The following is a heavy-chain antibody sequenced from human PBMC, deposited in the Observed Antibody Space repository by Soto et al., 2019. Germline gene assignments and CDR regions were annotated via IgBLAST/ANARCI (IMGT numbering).Heavy chain of an antibody. V-gene: IGHV1-8*01. CDR3: AKGSSTGY. J-gene: IGHJ4*02. CDR1: GYTFTSYD. Sequence: QVQLVQSGAEVKKPGASVKVSCKASGYTFTSYDINWVRQATGQGLEWMGWMNPNSGNTCYAQKFQCRVTMNRNTSISTAYIKLSSLRSEDTAVDYCAKGSSTGYWGQGTLVTVSS. CDR2: MNPNSGNT.